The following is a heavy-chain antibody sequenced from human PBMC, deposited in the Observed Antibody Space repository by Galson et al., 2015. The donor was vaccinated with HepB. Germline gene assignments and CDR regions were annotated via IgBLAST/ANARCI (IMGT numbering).Heavy chain of an antibody. V-gene: IGHV4-39*01. CDR2: IYYSGST. Sequence: ETLSLTCTVSGGSISSSSYYWGWIRQPPGKGLEWIGSIYYSGSTYYNPSLKSRVTISVDTSKNQFSLKLSSVTAADTAVYYCASCKVIAAAVNYWGQGTLVTVSS. D-gene: IGHD6-13*01. J-gene: IGHJ4*02. CDR3: ASCKVIAAAVNY. CDR1: GGSISSSSYY.